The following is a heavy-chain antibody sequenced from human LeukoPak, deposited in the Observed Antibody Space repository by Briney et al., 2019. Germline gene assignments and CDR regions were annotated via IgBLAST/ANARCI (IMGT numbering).Heavy chain of an antibody. D-gene: IGHD6-19*01. V-gene: IGHV3-73*01. CDR2: IRSKVNNYAT. J-gene: IGHJ3*02. Sequence: GGSLGLSCAASGFPFSGSAMHWVRQASGKGLEWVGRIRSKVNNYATAYAASVKGRFTISRDDSNNATYLQMNSLKTEDTAVYYCTYIAVADAFDIWGQGTMVTVSS. CDR3: TYIAVADAFDI. CDR1: GFPFSGSA.